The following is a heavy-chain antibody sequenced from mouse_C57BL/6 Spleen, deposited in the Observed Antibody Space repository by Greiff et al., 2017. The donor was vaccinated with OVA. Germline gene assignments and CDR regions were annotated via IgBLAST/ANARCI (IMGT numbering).Heavy chain of an antibody. D-gene: IGHD2-4*01. CDR2: INPSTGGT. Sequence: VQLKQSGPELVKPGASVKISCKASGYSFTGYYMNWVKQSPEKSLEWIGEINPSTGGTTYNQKFKAKATLTVDKSSSTAYMQLKSLTSEDSAVYYCARSYYDYVYAMDYWGQGTSVAVSS. J-gene: IGHJ4*01. V-gene: IGHV1-42*01. CDR3: ARSYYDYVYAMDY. CDR1: GYSFTGYY.